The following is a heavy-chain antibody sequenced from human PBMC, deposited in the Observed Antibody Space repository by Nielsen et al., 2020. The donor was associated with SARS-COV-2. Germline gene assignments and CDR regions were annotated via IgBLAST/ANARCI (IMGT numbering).Heavy chain of an antibody. CDR2: ISYDGSNK. V-gene: IGHV3-30*18. Sequence: GESLKISCAASGFTFSSYGMHWVRQAPGKGLEWVAVISYDGSNKYYADSVKGRFTISRDNSKNTLYLQMNSLRAEDTAVYYCAKDIRRYSYGYDPLDYWGQGTLGTVSS. J-gene: IGHJ4*02. CDR1: GFTFSSYG. D-gene: IGHD5-18*01. CDR3: AKDIRRYSYGYDPLDY.